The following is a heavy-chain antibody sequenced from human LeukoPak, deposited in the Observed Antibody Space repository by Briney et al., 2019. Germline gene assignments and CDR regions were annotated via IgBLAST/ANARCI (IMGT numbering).Heavy chain of an antibody. V-gene: IGHV1-46*01. D-gene: IGHD2-15*01. Sequence: ASVKVSCKASGGTFTSYHMHWVRQAPGQGLEWMVIINPSSGRTSYAQKFQGRVTMTRDTSTSTVYMELSSLTSEDTAVYYCARPYCSGSSCQDPRHYLGYWGQGTLVTVSS. CDR1: GGTFTSYH. CDR3: ARPYCSGSSCQDPRHYLGY. J-gene: IGHJ4*02. CDR2: INPSSGRT.